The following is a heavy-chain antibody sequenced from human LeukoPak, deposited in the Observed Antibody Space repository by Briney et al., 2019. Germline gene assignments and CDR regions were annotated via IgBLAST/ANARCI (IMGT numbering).Heavy chain of an antibody. CDR2: MSPNSGNT. J-gene: IGHJ6*02. V-gene: IGHV1-8*01. CDR1: GYTFTSYD. D-gene: IGHD3-10*01. Sequence: ASVKVSCKASGYTFTSYDINWVRQATGQGLEWMGWMSPNSGNTGYAQKFQGRVTMTRNTSISTAYMELSSLRSEDTAVYYCARGGSQTYYYGSGSYYYYGMDVWGQGTTVTVSS. CDR3: ARGGSQTYYYGSGSYYYYGMDV.